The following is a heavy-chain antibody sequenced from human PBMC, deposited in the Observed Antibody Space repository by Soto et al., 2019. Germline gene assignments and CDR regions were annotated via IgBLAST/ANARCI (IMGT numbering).Heavy chain of an antibody. CDR1: GFIFNIYG. V-gene: IGHV3-30*18. Sequence: QAQLVESGGGAVQPGRSLRLSCAAPGFIFNIYGMHWVRQAPGKGLEWVAVISYDGRSKYYADSVKGRFTVSRDNSNETVYLKLNSLRAEDTAVYYCAKDTFAYCSGGSCLYYYGMDVWGQGTTVTVSS. CDR3: AKDTFAYCSGGSCLYYYGMDV. D-gene: IGHD2-15*01. J-gene: IGHJ6*02. CDR2: ISYDGRSK.